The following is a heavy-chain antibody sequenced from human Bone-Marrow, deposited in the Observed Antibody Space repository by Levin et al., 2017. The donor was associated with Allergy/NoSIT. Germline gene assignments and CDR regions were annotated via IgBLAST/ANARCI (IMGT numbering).Heavy chain of an antibody. J-gene: IGHJ3*02. CDR2: IYHTGTT. V-gene: IGHV4-30-2*01. Sequence: SETLSLTCNVSVGSIRSGAYSWSWFRQPPGKGLEWIGNIYHTGTTYYNPSLKRRVTISVDRSNNQFSVKLDSVTAADTAVYYCARDSGFSLDAFDMWGQGTMVTVSP. CDR3: ARDSGFSLDAFDM. D-gene: IGHD3-10*01. CDR1: VGSIRSGAYS.